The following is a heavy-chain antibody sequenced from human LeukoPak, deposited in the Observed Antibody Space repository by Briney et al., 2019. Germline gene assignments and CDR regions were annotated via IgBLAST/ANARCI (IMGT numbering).Heavy chain of an antibody. CDR3: ARDTVTATHNAFDI. Sequence: GGSLRLSCAASGFSFSNYAMHWVRQALGKGLEWVTLISYDGSNKYYADSVKGRFTISRDNSKNTLFLQMNSLRAEDTAVYYCARDTVTATHNAFDIWGQGTMVTVSS. CDR2: ISYDGSNK. V-gene: IGHV3-30-3*01. D-gene: IGHD4-17*01. CDR1: GFSFSNYA. J-gene: IGHJ3*02.